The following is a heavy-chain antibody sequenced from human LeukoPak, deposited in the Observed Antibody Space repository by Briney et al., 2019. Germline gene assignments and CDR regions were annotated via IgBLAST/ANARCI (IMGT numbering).Heavy chain of an antibody. CDR1: GLTVSSHY. CDR2: IYSGDTT. V-gene: IGHV3-66*01. Sequence: GGSLRLSCAASGLTVSSHYMSWVRQAPGKGLEWVSVIYSGDTTYYADSVKGRFTISRDNSKNTLYLQMNSLRAEDTAVYYCARESGSYHPFDFWGQGTLVTVSS. D-gene: IGHD1-26*01. CDR3: ARESGSYHPFDF. J-gene: IGHJ4*02.